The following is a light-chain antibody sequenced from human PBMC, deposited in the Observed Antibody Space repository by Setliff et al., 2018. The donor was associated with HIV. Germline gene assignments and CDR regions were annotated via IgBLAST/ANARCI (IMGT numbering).Light chain of an antibody. J-gene: IGLJ2*01. CDR2: EVN. CDR1: SSDVGAYNY. V-gene: IGLV2-14*01. Sequence: QSALAQPASVSGSPGQSITVSCTGTSSDVGAYNYVSWYQQHPGKAPKLLIYEVNNRPSGVSNRFSGSKSGNTASLIISGLQAEDEADYYCSSYTSSTTPVIFGGGTK. CDR3: SSYTSSTTPVI.